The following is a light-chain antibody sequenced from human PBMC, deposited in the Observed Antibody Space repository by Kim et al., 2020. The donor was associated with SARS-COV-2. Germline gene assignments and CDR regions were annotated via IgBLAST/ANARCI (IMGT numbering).Light chain of an antibody. CDR2: DTS. CDR3: QQRYNWYT. Sequence: ETVLTQSPATLSLSPGERATLSCRASHSITTYLAWYQQKPGQAPRLLIYDTSIRAPDIPARFSGSGSGTDFTLTISSLEPEDSAVYYCQQRYNWYTFGQGTKLEI. CDR1: HSITTY. V-gene: IGKV3-11*01. J-gene: IGKJ2*01.